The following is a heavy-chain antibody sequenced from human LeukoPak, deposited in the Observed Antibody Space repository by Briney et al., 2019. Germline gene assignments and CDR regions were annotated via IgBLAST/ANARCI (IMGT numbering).Heavy chain of an antibody. Sequence: GGSLRLFCAASGFTFSSYSMNWVRQAPGKGLEWVSSISSSSSYIYYADSVKGRFTISRDNAKNSLYLQMNSLRAEDTAVYYCAKDRNYDYVWGSYMAWGQGTLVTVSS. CDR1: GFTFSSYS. CDR2: ISSSSSYI. V-gene: IGHV3-21*04. J-gene: IGHJ4*02. D-gene: IGHD3-16*01. CDR3: AKDRNYDYVWGSYMA.